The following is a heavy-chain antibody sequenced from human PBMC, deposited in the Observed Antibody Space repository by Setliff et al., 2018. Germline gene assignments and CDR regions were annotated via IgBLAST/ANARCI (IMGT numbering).Heavy chain of an antibody. Sequence: RASVKVSCKASGGTFRTDGFNWVRQAPGQGLEWMGRIIPVFRSAKYAQKFQGRVTISADESSSTAYMELSSLRSEDTAVYYCARENYYVSSGYYYGVDYWGQGTLVTVSS. V-gene: IGHV1-69*13. CDR2: IIPVFRSA. CDR1: GGTFRTDG. D-gene: IGHD3-22*01. J-gene: IGHJ4*02. CDR3: ARENYYVSSGYYYGVDY.